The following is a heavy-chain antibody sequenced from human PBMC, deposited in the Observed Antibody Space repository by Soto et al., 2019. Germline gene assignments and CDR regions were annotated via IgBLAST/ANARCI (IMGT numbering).Heavy chain of an antibody. J-gene: IGHJ4*02. CDR1: EFTFSSSW. D-gene: IGHD1-26*01. V-gene: IGHV3-74*01. CDR2: INSDGSYT. CDR3: VTGWADY. Sequence: PGGSLRLSCVVSEFTFSSSWMHWVRQGPGKGLVWVSRINSDGSYTNYADSVKGRFTTSRDNAKSILYLQMNSLRAEDTALYYCVTGWADYWGQGTLVTVSS.